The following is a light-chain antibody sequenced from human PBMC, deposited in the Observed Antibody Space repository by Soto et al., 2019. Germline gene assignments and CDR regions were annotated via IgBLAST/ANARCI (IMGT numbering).Light chain of an antibody. CDR2: AAS. CDR1: QNIDIY. Sequence: DIQMTQSPSSLSASVGDTVTITCRASQNIDIYLNWYQQKPGKAPRLLIYAASSLHDGVPSRFSGSGSGTDFSLTITNLQVDEFASYFCQQSYRTPLTFGGGTKVEI. J-gene: IGKJ4*01. V-gene: IGKV1-39*01. CDR3: QQSYRTPLT.